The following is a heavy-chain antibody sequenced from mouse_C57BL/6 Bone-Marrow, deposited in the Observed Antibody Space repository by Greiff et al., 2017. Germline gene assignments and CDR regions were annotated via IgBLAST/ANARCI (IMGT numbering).Heavy chain of an antibody. V-gene: IGHV1-55*01. CDR1: GYTFTSYW. CDR2: IYPGSGST. Sequence: QVQLQQPGAELVKPGASVKMSCKASGYTFTSYWITWVKQSPGQGLEWIGDIYPGSGSTNYNEKFKSKATLTVDTSSSTAYMQLSSLTAEDSAVYYCARKPYSYAFDYWGQGTTLTVSS. CDR3: ARKPYSYAFDY. J-gene: IGHJ2*01. D-gene: IGHD2-10*01.